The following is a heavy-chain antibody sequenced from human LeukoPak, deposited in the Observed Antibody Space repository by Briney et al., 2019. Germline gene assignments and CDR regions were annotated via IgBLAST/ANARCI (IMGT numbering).Heavy chain of an antibody. CDR1: GFALKSYS. CDR2: ISSTSAYI. CDR3: ARAAVSGPTGWFDS. Sequence: PGGSLRLSCAGSGFALKSYSLTWVRQAPGKGLEWVSSISSTSAYIHYADSVKGRFTISRDNVDNVVYLEMNSLGAEDTATYYCARAAVSGPTGWFDSWGQGTLVIVSS. D-gene: IGHD5/OR15-5a*01. J-gene: IGHJ5*01. V-gene: IGHV3-21*01.